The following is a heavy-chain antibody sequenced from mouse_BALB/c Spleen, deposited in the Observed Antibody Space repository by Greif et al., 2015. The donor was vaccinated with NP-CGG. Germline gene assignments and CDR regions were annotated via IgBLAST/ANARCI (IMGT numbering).Heavy chain of an antibody. V-gene: IGHV1S137*01. CDR2: ISTYYGDA. CDR1: GYTFTDYA. CDR3: ARDYYRYFYAMDY. D-gene: IGHD2-14*01. Sequence: VKLMESGAELVRPGVSVKISCKGSGYTFTDYAMHWVKQSHAKSLEWIGVISTYYGDASYNQKFKGKATMTVDKSSSTAYMELARLTSEDSAIYYCARDYYRYFYAMDYWGQGTSVTVSS. J-gene: IGHJ4*01.